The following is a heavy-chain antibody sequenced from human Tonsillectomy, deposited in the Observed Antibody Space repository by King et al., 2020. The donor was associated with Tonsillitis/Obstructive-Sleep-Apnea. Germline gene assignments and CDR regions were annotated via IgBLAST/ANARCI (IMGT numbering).Heavy chain of an antibody. V-gene: IGHV1-18*01. CDR2: ISAYNGNT. J-gene: IGHJ4*02. Sequence: QLVQSGAEVKKPGASVKVSCKASGYTFTSYGISWVRQAPGQGLEWMGWISAYNGNTNYAQKLQGRVTMTTDTSTSSAYMELRSLRSDDTAVYYCARVHSYCSSTSCLDYWGQGTLVTVSS. CDR3: ARVHSYCSSTSCLDY. D-gene: IGHD2-2*01. CDR1: GYTFTSYG.